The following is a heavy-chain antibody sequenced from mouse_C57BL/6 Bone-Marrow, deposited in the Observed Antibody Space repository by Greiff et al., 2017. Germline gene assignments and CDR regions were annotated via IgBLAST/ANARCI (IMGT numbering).Heavy chain of an antibody. D-gene: IGHD2-3*01. CDR1: GYTFTSYW. Sequence: QVQLQQPGAELVMPGASVKLSCKASGYTFTSYWMHWVKQRPGQGLEWIGEIDPSDSYTNYNQKFKGKSTLTVDKSSSTAYMQLSSLTSEDSAVYYCARWGDGYYGAYWGQGTLVTVSA. J-gene: IGHJ3*01. CDR2: IDPSDSYT. V-gene: IGHV1-69*01. CDR3: ARWGDGYYGAY.